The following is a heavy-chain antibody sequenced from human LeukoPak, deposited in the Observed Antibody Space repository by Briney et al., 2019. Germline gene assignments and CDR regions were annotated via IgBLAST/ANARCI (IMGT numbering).Heavy chain of an antibody. D-gene: IGHD2-15*01. CDR3: VRGYSFGPYGMDV. CDR2: ISDSGGST. Sequence: GSLRLSCSASGFPFSSYAMHWVRQAPGKGLEYVSAISDSGGSTYYADSVKGRFTISRDNSKNTLYLHMRSLGAEDTDVYFCVRGYSFGPYGMDVWGQGTTVTVSS. CDR1: GFPFSSYA. J-gene: IGHJ6*02. V-gene: IGHV3-64D*09.